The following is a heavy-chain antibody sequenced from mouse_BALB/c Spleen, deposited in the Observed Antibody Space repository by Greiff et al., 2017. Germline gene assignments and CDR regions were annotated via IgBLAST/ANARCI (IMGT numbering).Heavy chain of an antibody. CDR3: AKQGDGWGYFDV. CDR1: GFSLTSYG. D-gene: IGHD2-3*01. CDR2: IWSGGST. V-gene: IGHV2-2*01. J-gene: IGHJ1*01. Sequence: VQLQQSGPGLVQPSQSLSITCTVSGFSLTSYGVHWVRQSPGKGLEWLGVIWSGGSTDYNAAFISRLSISKDNSKSQVFFKMNSLQTDDTAMYYCAKQGDGWGYFDVWGAGTTVTVSS.